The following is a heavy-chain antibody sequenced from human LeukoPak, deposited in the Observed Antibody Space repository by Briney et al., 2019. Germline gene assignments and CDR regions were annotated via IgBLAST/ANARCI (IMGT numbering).Heavy chain of an antibody. J-gene: IGHJ3*01. Sequence: ASVKVSCKASGYTFTSYGISWVRQAPGQGLEWMGWISAYNGNTNYAQKLQGRVTMTTDTSTSTAYMDLRSMRSDDTAVYYCARDLYYYGSGSYYDVFDVWGQGTMVTVSS. D-gene: IGHD3-10*01. CDR2: ISAYNGNT. CDR3: ARDLYYYGSGSYYDVFDV. V-gene: IGHV1-18*01. CDR1: GYTFTSYG.